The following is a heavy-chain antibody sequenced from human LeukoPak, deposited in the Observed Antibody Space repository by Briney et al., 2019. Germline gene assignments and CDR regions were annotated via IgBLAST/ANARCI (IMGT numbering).Heavy chain of an antibody. CDR1: GGSISSGSYY. Sequence: PSQTLSLTCTVSGGSISSGSYYWSWIRQPAGKGLEWIVRIYTSGSTNYNPSLKSRVTISVDTSKNQFPLKLSSMTAADTAVYYCASEPTYSSSWYFYWGQGTLVTVSS. CDR2: IYTSGST. J-gene: IGHJ4*02. V-gene: IGHV4-61*02. CDR3: ASEPTYSSSWYFY. D-gene: IGHD6-13*01.